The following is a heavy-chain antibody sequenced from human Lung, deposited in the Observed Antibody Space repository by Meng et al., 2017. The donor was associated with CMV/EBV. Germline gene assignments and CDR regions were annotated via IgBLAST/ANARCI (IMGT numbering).Heavy chain of an antibody. CDR2: IHHSATT. Sequence: GSLRLXCAVSGGSITSTKWWYWVRQPPGKGLEWIGEIHHSATTNYNPSSQSRVTMSVDKSKNHFSLNLSSVTAADTAVYYCARSWIQLWHPHFDCWGHGXLVTVSS. CDR3: ARSWIQLWHPHFDC. D-gene: IGHD5-18*01. CDR1: GGSITSTKW. J-gene: IGHJ4*01. V-gene: IGHV4-4*02.